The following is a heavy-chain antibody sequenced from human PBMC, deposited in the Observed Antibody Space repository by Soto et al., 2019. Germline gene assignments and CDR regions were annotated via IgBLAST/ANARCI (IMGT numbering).Heavy chain of an antibody. V-gene: IGHV1-3*01. CDR3: AREVTGTGYYYGMDV. CDR1: GYAFTSYA. J-gene: IGHJ6*02. D-gene: IGHD1-20*01. Sequence: QVQLVQSGAEVKKPGASVKVSWKASGYAFTSYAMHWVRQAPGQRLEWMGWINAGNGNTKYSQKFQGRVTITRDTSASTAYMELSSLRSEDTAVYYCAREVTGTGYYYGMDVWGQGTTVTVSS. CDR2: INAGNGNT.